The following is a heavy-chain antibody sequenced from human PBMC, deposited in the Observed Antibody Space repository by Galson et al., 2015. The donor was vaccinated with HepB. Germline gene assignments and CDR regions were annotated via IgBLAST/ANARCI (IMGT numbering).Heavy chain of an antibody. J-gene: IGHJ3*02. D-gene: IGHD2-15*01. CDR1: GYSFTSYW. CDR3: ARGYCSGGSCYYSFAFDI. CDR2: IYPGDSDT. Sequence: QSGAEVKKPGESLKISCKGSGYSFTSYWIGWVRQMPGKGLEWMGIIYPGDSDTRYSPSFQGQVTISADKSISTAYLQWSSLKASDTAMHYCARGYCSGGSCYYSFAFDIWGQGTMVTVSS. V-gene: IGHV5-51*03.